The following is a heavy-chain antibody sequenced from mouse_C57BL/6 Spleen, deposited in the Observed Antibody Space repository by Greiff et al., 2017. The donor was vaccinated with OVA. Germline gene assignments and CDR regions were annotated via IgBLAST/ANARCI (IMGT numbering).Heavy chain of an antibody. CDR2: IYPGDGDT. Sequence: VQLQQSGAELVKPGASVKISCKASGYAFSSYWMNWVKQRPGKGLEWIGQIYPGDGDTNYNGKFKGKATLTADKSSSTAYMQLSSLTSEDSAVYFCARSDYDEAWFAYWGQGTLVTVSA. CDR1: GYAFSSYW. J-gene: IGHJ3*01. V-gene: IGHV1-80*01. D-gene: IGHD2-4*01. CDR3: ARSDYDEAWFAY.